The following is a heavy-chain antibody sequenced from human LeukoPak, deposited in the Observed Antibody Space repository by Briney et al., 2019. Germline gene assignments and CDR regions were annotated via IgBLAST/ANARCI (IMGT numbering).Heavy chain of an antibody. J-gene: IGHJ4*02. CDR2: IRSKAYGGTT. CDR1: GFTFGDYP. CDR3: SRGKVGTTGCFDY. V-gene: IGHV3-49*03. Sequence: PGGSLRLSCTASGFTFGDYPMSWFRQAPGKGLEWVGFIRSKAYGGTTEYAASVKGRFAISREDSKGIAYLQMNSLKTEDTAVYYCSRGKVGTTGCFDYWGQGTLVTVSS. D-gene: IGHD1-26*01.